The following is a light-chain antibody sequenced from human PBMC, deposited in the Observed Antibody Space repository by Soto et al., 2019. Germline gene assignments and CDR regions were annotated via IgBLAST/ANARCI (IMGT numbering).Light chain of an antibody. J-gene: IGLJ1*01. Sequence: QSVLAQPASVSGSPGQSITISCTGTSSDVGAYDAVSWYQQHPGKAPQVIIYRGTKRPSGVSTRFSGSVSGNTASLTVSGLQAEDEDEYFCCSSAPESTYVFGTGTKLTVL. V-gene: IGLV2-23*01. CDR2: RGT. CDR3: CSSAPESTYV. CDR1: SSDVGAYDA.